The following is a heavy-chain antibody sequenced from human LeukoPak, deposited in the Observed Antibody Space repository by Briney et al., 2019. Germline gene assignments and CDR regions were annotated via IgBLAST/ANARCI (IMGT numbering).Heavy chain of an antibody. CDR3: ARVSYGFDY. CDR1: GFTFSSYA. D-gene: IGHD1-26*01. Sequence: GGSLRLSCAASGFTFSSYAMHWVRQAPGKGLEWVAVISYDGSNKYYADSVKGRFTISRDNSKNTLYLQMNSLRAEDTAVYYRARVSYGFDYWGQGTLVTVSS. J-gene: IGHJ4*02. CDR2: ISYDGSNK. V-gene: IGHV3-30*04.